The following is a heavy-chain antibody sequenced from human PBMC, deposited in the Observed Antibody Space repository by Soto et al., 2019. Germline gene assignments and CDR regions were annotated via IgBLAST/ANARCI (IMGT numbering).Heavy chain of an antibody. CDR1: GGSLSSYY. J-gene: IGHJ4*02. CDR2: IYYSGST. Sequence: PSETLSLTCTVSGGSLSSYYWTWIRQPPGKGLEWIGFIYYSGSTTYNPSLESRVTISLDTSKNQFSLRLTSVTAAETAVYYCARAVRSGGGPWYYFDYWGQGTLVTVSS. V-gene: IGHV4-59*01. CDR3: ARAVRSGGGPWYYFDY. D-gene: IGHD6-19*01.